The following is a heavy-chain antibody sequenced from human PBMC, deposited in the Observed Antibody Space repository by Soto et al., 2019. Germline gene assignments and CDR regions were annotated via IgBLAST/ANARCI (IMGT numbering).Heavy chain of an antibody. D-gene: IGHD4-17*01. J-gene: IGHJ6*02. CDR2: IYYSGST. Sequence: QLQLQESGPGLVKPSETLSLTCTVSGGSISSSSYYWGWIRQPPGKGLEWIGSIYYSGSTYYNPSLKSRVTISVDTSKNQFSLKLSSVTAADTAVYYCAKKETTVSAYYYYYGMDVWGQGTTVTVSS. CDR1: GGSISSSSYY. CDR3: AKKETTVSAYYYYYGMDV. V-gene: IGHV4-39*01.